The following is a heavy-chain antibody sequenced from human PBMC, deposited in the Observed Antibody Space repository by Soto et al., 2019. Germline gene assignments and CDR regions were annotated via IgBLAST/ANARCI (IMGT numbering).Heavy chain of an antibody. CDR3: ARDLVRGVSPFDY. CDR1: GYTFTSYA. CDR2: INAGNGNT. Sequence: ASVKVSCKASGYTFTSYAMPWVRQAPGQRLEWMGWINAGNGNTKYSQKFQGRVTITRDTSASTAYMELSSLRSEDTAVYYCARDLVRGVSPFDYWGQGTLVTVSS. D-gene: IGHD3-10*01. J-gene: IGHJ4*02. V-gene: IGHV1-3*01.